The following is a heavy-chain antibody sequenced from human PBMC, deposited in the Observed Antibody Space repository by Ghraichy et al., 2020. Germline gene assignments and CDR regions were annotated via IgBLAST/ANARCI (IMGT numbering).Heavy chain of an antibody. CDR2: IYSGGST. D-gene: IGHD2-2*01. J-gene: IGHJ4*02. V-gene: IGHV3-66*01. CDR3: ATLARRPSAMRDY. Sequence: GESLNISCVVSGFTVSRNYMSWVRQAPGKGLEWVSIIYSGGSTYYADSVKGRFLVSRDNSKNTVYLQMNNLRVEDTAVYYCATLARRPSAMRDYWGQGTLVAVSS. CDR1: GFTVSRNY.